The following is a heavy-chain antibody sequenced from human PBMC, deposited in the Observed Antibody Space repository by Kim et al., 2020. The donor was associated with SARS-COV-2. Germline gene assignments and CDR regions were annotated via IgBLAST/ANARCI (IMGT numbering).Heavy chain of an antibody. D-gene: IGHD4-17*01. CDR2: IYTSGST. V-gene: IGHV4-61*02. CDR3: ARFSIWTTAGMDV. CDR1: GGSISSGSYY. Sequence: SETLSLTCTVSGGSISSGSYYWSWIRQPAGKGLEWIGRIYTSGSTNYNPSLKSRVTISVDTSKNQFSLKLSSVTAADTAVYYCARFSIWTTAGMDVWGQGTTVTVSS. J-gene: IGHJ6*02.